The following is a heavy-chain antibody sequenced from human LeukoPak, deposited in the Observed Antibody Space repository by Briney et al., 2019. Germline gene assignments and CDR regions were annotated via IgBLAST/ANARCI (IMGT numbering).Heavy chain of an antibody. CDR1: GYTFIDYY. CDR3: ARVKKLMPEFEF. CDR2: INPNSGAT. Sequence: ASVKVSCKSSGYTFIDYYIHWVREAPGQGLEWMGWINPNSGATKYAQKFQGRVSMTRDTSINTAYMDLTNLRSDDTAIFYCARVKKLMPEFEFWGQGTLVTVSS. J-gene: IGHJ4*02. V-gene: IGHV1-2*02. D-gene: IGHD2-2*01.